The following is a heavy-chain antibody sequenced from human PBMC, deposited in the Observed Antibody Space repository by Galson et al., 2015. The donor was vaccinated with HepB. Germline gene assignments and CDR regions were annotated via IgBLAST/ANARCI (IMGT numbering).Heavy chain of an antibody. Sequence: SVKVSCKASGYTFTSYAINWVRQATGQGLEWMAWMSPNSGNTCYAHKFQGRVTMTRNASISTAYMELSNLRSEDTAVYYCARGMEYFGWNYNRSFDSWGQGTLVTVSS. CDR1: GYTFTSYA. J-gene: IGHJ5*01. D-gene: IGHD3-9*01. CDR2: MSPNSGNT. V-gene: IGHV1-8*01. CDR3: ARGMEYFGWNYNRSFDS.